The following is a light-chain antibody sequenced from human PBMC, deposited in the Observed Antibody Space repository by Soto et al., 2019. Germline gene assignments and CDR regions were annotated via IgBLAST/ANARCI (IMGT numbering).Light chain of an antibody. V-gene: IGKV1-5*01. CDR1: QSISSW. CDR2: DAS. CDR3: QQYNSYWT. J-gene: IGKJ1*01. Sequence: DIQMTQSPSTLSASVGDRVTITCRASQSISSWLAWYQQKPGKAPKLLIYDASSLESGVPSRFSGSGCGTEFTLTISSLQPDDFATDYCQQYNSYWTFGKGTKVEIK.